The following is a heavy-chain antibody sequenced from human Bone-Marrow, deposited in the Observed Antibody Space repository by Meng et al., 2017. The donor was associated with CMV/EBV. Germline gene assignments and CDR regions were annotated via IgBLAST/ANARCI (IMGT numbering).Heavy chain of an antibody. J-gene: IGHJ4*02. CDR1: GFTFSSYW. V-gene: IGHV4-39*07. D-gene: IGHD1-14*01. CDR3: TRDLLSGLTSDY. CDR2: IYYSGST. Sequence: GSLRLSCAASGFTFSSYWMHWVRQAPGKGLEWIASIYYSGSTYYSPSLASRVTISVDTSKNQFSLKVSSVTAADTAVYYCTRDLLSGLTSDYWGQGTRVTGSS.